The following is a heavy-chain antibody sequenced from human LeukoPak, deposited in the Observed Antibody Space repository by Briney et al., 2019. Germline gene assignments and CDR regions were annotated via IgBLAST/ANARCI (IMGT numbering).Heavy chain of an antibody. CDR3: ARGYAQSPNWFDP. CDR2: VYYSGST. D-gene: IGHD2-15*01. Sequence: PSETLSLTCTVSGGSITTSSYYWGWIRQPPGKGLEWIGIVYYSGSTYYNPSLKGRVTISVDTSKNQFSLKVNSVTAADTAVYYCARGYAQSPNWFDPWGQGILVTVSP. CDR1: GGSITTSSYY. V-gene: IGHV4-39*07. J-gene: IGHJ5*02.